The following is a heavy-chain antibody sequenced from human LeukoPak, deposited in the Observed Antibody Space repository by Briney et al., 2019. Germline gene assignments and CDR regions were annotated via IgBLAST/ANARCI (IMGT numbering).Heavy chain of an antibody. D-gene: IGHD3-3*01. CDR2: IYYSGST. V-gene: IGHV4-59*01. Sequence: PSETLSLTCTVSGGSISSYYWSWIRQPPGKGLEWIGYIYYSGSTNYNPSLKSRVTISVDTSKNQFSLKLSSVTAADTAAYYCAREPPVLRFLEWSRHSNGGAFDIWGQGTMVTVSS. J-gene: IGHJ3*02. CDR1: GGSISSYY. CDR3: AREPPVLRFLEWSRHSNGGAFDI.